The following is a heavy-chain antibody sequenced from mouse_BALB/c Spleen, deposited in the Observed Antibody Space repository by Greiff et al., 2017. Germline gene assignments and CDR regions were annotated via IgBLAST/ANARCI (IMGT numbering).Heavy chain of an antibody. J-gene: IGHJ1*01. D-gene: IGHD1-1*01. Sequence: QVQLKESGAELAKPGASVKMSCKASGYTFTSYWMHWVKQRPGQGLEWIGYINPSTGYTEYNQKFKDKATLTADKSSSTAYMQLSSLTSEDSAVYYCARDYGSPWGYFDVWGAGTTVTVSA. CDR3: ARDYGSPWGYFDV. CDR2: INPSTGYT. CDR1: GYTFTSYW. V-gene: IGHV1-7*01.